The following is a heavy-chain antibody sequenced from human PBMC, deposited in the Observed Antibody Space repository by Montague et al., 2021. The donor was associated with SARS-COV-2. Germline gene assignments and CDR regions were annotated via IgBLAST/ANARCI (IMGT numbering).Heavy chain of an antibody. CDR1: GGSISSSSYY. D-gene: IGHD6-13*01. Sequence: SETLSLTCTVSGGSISSSSYYWGWIRQPPGKGLEWIGSIYYSGSTYCNPSLKSRVTISVDTSKNQVSLKLSSVTAADTAVYYCARGESYSTSWYYFFDYWGQGTLVTVSS. V-gene: IGHV4-39*07. J-gene: IGHJ4*02. CDR2: IYYSGST. CDR3: ARGESYSTSWYYFFDY.